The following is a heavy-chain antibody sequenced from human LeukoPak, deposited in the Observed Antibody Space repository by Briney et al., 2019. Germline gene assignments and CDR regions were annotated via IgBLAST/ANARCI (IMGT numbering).Heavy chain of an antibody. J-gene: IGHJ4*02. Sequence: PGGSLRLSCAASGFTFSSYSMNWVRQAPGKGLEWVSSISSSSSYIYYADSVKGRFTISRDNAKSSLYLQMNSLRAEDTAVYYCARDREVDYYDSSGYLSPLDYWGQGTLVTVSS. CDR1: GFTFSSYS. CDR3: ARDREVDYYDSSGYLSPLDY. D-gene: IGHD3-22*01. CDR2: ISSSSSYI. V-gene: IGHV3-21*01.